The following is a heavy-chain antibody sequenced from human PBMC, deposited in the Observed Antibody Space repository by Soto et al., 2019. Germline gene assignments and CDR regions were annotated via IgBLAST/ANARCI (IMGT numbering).Heavy chain of an antibody. CDR2: IHYTGSA. D-gene: IGHD2-2*01. J-gene: IGHJ3*02. Sequence: QVQLQESGPALVKPSQTLSLTCTVSGGSISNNNYFWSWIRQHPGKGLEWIGYIHYTGSAYYNPSLSGRVTILVNTTKNQFSMKLRAVTAADTAMYYCERWGNGPADAVAFDIWGQGTMVTVSS. CDR3: ERWGNGPADAVAFDI. CDR1: GGSISNNNYF. V-gene: IGHV4-31*03.